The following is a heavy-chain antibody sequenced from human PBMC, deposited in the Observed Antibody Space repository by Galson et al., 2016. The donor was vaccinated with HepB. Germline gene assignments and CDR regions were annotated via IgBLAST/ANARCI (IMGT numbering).Heavy chain of an antibody. J-gene: IGHJ6*02. Sequence: SVKVSCKGSGYSFISYAIHWVRQAPGQRLEWMGWINGGNGNTKYSEKFQGRVNLTRDISASTAYMELSSLRSGDTAMYYCARVTTHDFRTGYFWPTNYYFYGMDAWGQGTTVTVSS. D-gene: IGHD3/OR15-3a*01. CDR3: ARVTTHDFRTGYFWPTNYYFYGMDA. CDR1: GYSFISYA. V-gene: IGHV1-3*01. CDR2: INGGNGNT.